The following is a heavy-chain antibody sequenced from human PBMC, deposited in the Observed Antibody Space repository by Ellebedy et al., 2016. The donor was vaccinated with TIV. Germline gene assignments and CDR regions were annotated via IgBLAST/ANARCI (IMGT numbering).Heavy chain of an antibody. J-gene: IGHJ4*02. CDR3: VSGMMVLMMGTSDH. D-gene: IGHD4/OR15-4a*01. CDR1: GFTFSRYW. CDR2: IDTDGTRT. V-gene: IGHV3-74*01. Sequence: GESLKISXAASGFTFSRYWMYWVRQVPGKGLVWVSRIDTDGTRTDYADSVKGRFTISRDNAKSTLYLQMNNLRAEDSALYYCVSGMMVLMMGTSDHWGQGTLVTVSS.